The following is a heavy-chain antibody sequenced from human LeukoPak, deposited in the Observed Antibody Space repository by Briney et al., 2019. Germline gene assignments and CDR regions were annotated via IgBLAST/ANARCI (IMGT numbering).Heavy chain of an antibody. CDR1: GYTFTSYY. J-gene: IGHJ6*03. D-gene: IGHD6-19*01. CDR3: AREQGIAVAGTGYYYYMDV. CDR2: INPSGGST. Sequence: ASVKVSCKASGYTFTSYYMHWVRQAPGQGLEWMGIINPSGGSTSYAQKFQGRVTMTRDMSTSTVYMELSSLRSEDTAVYYCAREQGIAVAGTGYYYYMDVWGKGTTVTVSS. V-gene: IGHV1-46*01.